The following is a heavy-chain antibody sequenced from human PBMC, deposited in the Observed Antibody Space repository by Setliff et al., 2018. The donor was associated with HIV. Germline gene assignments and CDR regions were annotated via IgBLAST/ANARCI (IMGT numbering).Heavy chain of an antibody. D-gene: IGHD3-22*01. CDR2: ISGYNGHT. J-gene: IGHJ4*02. V-gene: IGHV1-18*01. CDR3: ARVGPFEFDSSGYAEF. Sequence: ASVKVSCKASGYTFSSFAMSWVRQAPGHGLEWVAWISGYNGHTNYAQRFQGRVTVTTDTSTSTAYMELRSLRSDDTAVYFCARVGPFEFDSSGYAEFWGQGTPVTVSS. CDR1: GYTFSSFA.